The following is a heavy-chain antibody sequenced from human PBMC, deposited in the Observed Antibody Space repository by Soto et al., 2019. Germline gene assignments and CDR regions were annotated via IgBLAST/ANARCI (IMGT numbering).Heavy chain of an antibody. CDR1: GGSISSSSYY. CDR3: ARHRRETGTYAQPLDY. J-gene: IGHJ4*02. Sequence: SETLSLTCTVSGGSISSSSYYWGWIRQPPGKGLEWIGSIYYSGSTYYNPSLKSRVTISVDTSKNQFSLKLSSVTAADTAVYYCARHRRETGTYAQPLDYWGQGTLVTVSS. V-gene: IGHV4-39*01. D-gene: IGHD1-1*01. CDR2: IYYSGST.